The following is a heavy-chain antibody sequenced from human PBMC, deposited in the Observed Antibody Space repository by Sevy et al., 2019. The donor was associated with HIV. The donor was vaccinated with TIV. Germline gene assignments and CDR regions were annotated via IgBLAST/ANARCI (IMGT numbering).Heavy chain of an antibody. Sequence: SETLSLTCTVSGGSISSYYWSWIRQPPGKGLEWIGYICYSGSTNYNPSLKSRVTISVDTSKNQFPLKLSSVTAADTAVYYCARDRTASSGWSYGMDVWGQGTTVTVSS. V-gene: IGHV4-59*01. CDR3: ARDRTASSGWSYGMDV. CDR1: GGSISSYY. D-gene: IGHD6-19*01. J-gene: IGHJ6*02. CDR2: ICYSGST.